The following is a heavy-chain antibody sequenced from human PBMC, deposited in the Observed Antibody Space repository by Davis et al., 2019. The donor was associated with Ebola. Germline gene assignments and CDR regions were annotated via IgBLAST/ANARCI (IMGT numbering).Heavy chain of an antibody. CDR3: ARDPPGSSPPDAFDI. Sequence: GGSLRLSCAASGFTFSSYSVNWVRQAPGKGLEWISYISTSGTTIYYADSVKGLFTISRDNAKNSLYLQMNSLRDEDTAVYYCARDPPGSSPPDAFDIWGPGTMVTVSS. V-gene: IGHV3-48*02. CDR2: ISTSGTTI. CDR1: GFTFSSYS. J-gene: IGHJ3*02. D-gene: IGHD6-6*01.